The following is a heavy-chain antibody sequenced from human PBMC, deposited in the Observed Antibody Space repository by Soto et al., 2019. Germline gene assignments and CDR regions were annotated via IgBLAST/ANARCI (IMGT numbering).Heavy chain of an antibody. Sequence: GGFLRLSCTTSGFTFSNAWMSWVRQAPEKRLEWFGRIKSKTDGGTTDYAAPVKGRFTISRDDSKNTLYLQMNSLKTEDTAVYYCTTEMATTNYYYGMDVWGQGTTVTVSS. D-gene: IGHD5-12*01. CDR2: IKSKTDGGTT. J-gene: IGHJ6*02. V-gene: IGHV3-15*01. CDR1: GFTFSNAW. CDR3: TTEMATTNYYYGMDV.